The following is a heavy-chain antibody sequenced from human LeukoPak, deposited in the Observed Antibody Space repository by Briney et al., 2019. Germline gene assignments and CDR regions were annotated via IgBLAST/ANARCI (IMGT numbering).Heavy chain of an antibody. J-gene: IGHJ4*02. Sequence: PGGSLRLSCAASGFTFSSYWMSWVRQAPGNGLEWVAKIKQDGSEKDYVDSVKGRFTISRDNAKNSLYVQMNSLRAEDTAVYYCARGRDYLDYWGQGTLVTVSS. CDR3: ARGRDYLDY. V-gene: IGHV3-7*04. CDR2: IKQDGSEK. CDR1: GFTFSSYW.